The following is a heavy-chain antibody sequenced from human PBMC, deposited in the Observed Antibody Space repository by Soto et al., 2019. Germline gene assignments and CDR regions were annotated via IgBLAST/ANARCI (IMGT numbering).Heavy chain of an antibody. D-gene: IGHD4-17*01. CDR3: ARDTSTVTTDWFDP. J-gene: IGHJ5*02. CDR1: GYTFTSYG. Sequence: GASVKVSFKASGYTFTSYGISWLRQAPGQGLEWMGWISAYNGNTNYAQKLQGRVTMTTDTSTSTAYMELRSLRSDDTAVYYCARDTSTVTTDWFDPWGQGTLVTVSS. V-gene: IGHV1-18*01. CDR2: ISAYNGNT.